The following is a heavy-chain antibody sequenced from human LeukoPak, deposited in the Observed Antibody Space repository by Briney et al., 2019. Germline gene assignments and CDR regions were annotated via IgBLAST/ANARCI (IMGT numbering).Heavy chain of an antibody. CDR3: ARDGDMITFGGVIDLFDY. CDR1: GYTFTSYG. V-gene: IGHV1-18*01. Sequence: GASVTVSCTASGYTFTSYGISWVRQAPGQGLEWMGWISAYNGNTNYAQKLQGRVTMTTDTSTSTAYMELRSLRSDDTAVYYCARDGDMITFGGVIDLFDYWGQGTLVTVSS. CDR2: ISAYNGNT. J-gene: IGHJ4*02. D-gene: IGHD3-16*02.